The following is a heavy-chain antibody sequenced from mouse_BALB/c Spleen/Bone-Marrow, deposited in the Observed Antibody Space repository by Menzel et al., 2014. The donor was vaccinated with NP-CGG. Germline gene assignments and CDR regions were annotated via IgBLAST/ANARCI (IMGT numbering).Heavy chain of an antibody. Sequence: LVESGPELVKPGASVKMSCKASGYTFTSYVMHWVKRKPGQGLEWIGYINPYNDGTKYNEKFKGKATLTSDKSSSTAYMELSSLTFEDSAVYYCARYGNYPFYAMDYWGQGTSVTVSS. V-gene: IGHV1-14*01. J-gene: IGHJ4*01. CDR2: INPYNDGT. D-gene: IGHD2-1*01. CDR1: GYTFTSYV. CDR3: ARYGNYPFYAMDY.